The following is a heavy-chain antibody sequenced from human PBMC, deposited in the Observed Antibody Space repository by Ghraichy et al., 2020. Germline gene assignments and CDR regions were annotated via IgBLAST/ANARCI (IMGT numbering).Heavy chain of an antibody. CDR1: GGSISSSSYY. CDR3: ARPHTSNYYDSSGYYFDY. V-gene: IGHV4-39*01. D-gene: IGHD3-22*01. CDR2: IYYSGST. J-gene: IGHJ4*02. Sequence: SETLSLTCTVSGGSISSSSYYWGWIRQPPGKGLEWIGSIYYSGSTYYNPSLKSRVTISVDTSKNQFSLKLSSVTAADTAVYYCARPHTSNYYDSSGYYFDYWGQGTLVTVSS.